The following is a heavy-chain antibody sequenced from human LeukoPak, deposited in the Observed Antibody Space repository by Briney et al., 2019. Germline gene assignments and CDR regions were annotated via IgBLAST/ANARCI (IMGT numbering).Heavy chain of an antibody. CDR2: INHSGST. J-gene: IGHJ4*02. CDR1: GGSFSGYY. CDR3: ADRGYSYGGDFDY. D-gene: IGHD5-18*01. Sequence: KSSETLSLTCAVYGGSFSGYYWSWIRQPPGKGLEWIGEINHSGSTNYNPSLKSRVTISVDTSKNQFSLKLSSVTAADTAVYYCADRGYSYGGDFDYWGQGTLVTVSS. V-gene: IGHV4-34*01.